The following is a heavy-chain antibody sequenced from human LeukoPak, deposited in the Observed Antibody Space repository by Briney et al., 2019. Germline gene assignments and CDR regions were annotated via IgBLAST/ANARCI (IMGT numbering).Heavy chain of an antibody. CDR3: AKVRAFDRLDQQLRFGGAMDV. CDR1: GFTFPNYA. Sequence: GGSLRLSCAASGFTFPNYAMIWVRQAPGKGLQWVSFISARGDTTHYADSVKGRFTFSRDNSINTLYLEMSSLTAEDTAVYYCAKVRAFDRLDQQLRFGGAMDVWGQGTTVTVSS. V-gene: IGHV3-23*01. D-gene: IGHD3-16*01. CDR2: ISARGDTT. J-gene: IGHJ6*02.